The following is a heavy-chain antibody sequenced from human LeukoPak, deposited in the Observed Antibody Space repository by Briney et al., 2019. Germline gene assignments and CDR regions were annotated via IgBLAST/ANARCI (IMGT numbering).Heavy chain of an antibody. CDR1: GGSISSSRSY. CDR3: SREGYSCPNWFDT. V-gene: IGHV4-39*07. J-gene: IGHJ5*02. CDR2: IYYNGDT. D-gene: IGHD4-11*01. Sequence: PSETLSLTCSVSGGSISSSRSYWGWIRQTPGKGLEWVGSIYYNGDTYYNPSFKSRVSMSVDAAKNQISLILTSVTAADTAVYYCSREGYSCPNWFDTWGQGTLVTVSS.